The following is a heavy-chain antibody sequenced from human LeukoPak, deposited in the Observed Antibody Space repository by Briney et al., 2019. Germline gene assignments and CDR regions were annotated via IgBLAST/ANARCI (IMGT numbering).Heavy chain of an antibody. V-gene: IGHV3-53*01. J-gene: IGHJ4*02. CDR3: ARRAGAYSHPYDY. Sequence: GGSLRLSCTVSGFTVSSNSMSWVRQAPGKGLEWVSFIYSDNTHYSDSVKGRFTISRDNSKNTLYLQMNSLRAEGTAVYYCARRAGAYSHPYDYWGQGTLVTVSS. D-gene: IGHD4/OR15-4a*01. CDR2: IYSDNT. CDR1: GFTVSSNS.